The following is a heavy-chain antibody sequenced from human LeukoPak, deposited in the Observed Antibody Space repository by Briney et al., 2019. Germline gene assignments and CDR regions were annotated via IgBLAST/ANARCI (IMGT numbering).Heavy chain of an antibody. Sequence: GASVKVSCKASGYTFTGYYMHWVRQAPGQGLEWTGWINPNSGGTNYAQKFQGRVTMTRDTSISTAYMELSRLRSDDTAVYYCARKSIVVVPAAFDPWGQGTLVTVSS. CDR1: GYTFTGYY. CDR3: ARKSIVVVPAAFDP. V-gene: IGHV1-2*02. D-gene: IGHD2-2*01. CDR2: INPNSGGT. J-gene: IGHJ5*02.